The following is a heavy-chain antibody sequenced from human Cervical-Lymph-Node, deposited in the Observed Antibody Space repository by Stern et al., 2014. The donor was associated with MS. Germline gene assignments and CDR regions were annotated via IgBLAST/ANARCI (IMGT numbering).Heavy chain of an antibody. CDR1: RFTFRKYG. CDR2: ISFDGSNK. D-gene: IGHD2-21*01. J-gene: IGHJ4*02. Sequence: VQMVESGGGVVQPGRSLRLSCTASRFTFRKYGMNWVRQAPGEGLEWVAGISFDGSNKYYEDSVKGRFNIARDKSKNVLYLQMNSLRIEDTAVYYCAKTGANSLFDYWGQGTLVIVSS. CDR3: AKTGANSLFDY. V-gene: IGHV3-30*18.